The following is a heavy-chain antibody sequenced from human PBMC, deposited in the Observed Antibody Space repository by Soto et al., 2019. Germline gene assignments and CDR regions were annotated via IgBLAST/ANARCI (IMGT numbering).Heavy chain of an antibody. Sequence: SETLSLTCTVSGGSISSYYWSWIRQPPGKGLEWIGYIYYSGSTNYNPSLKSRVTISVDTSKNQFSLKLSSVTAADTAVYYCARGQRDSSGYYLVVSGYFDYWGQGTLVTVSS. J-gene: IGHJ4*02. CDR1: GGSISSYY. V-gene: IGHV4-59*12. D-gene: IGHD3-22*01. CDR3: ARGQRDSSGYYLVVSGYFDY. CDR2: IYYSGST.